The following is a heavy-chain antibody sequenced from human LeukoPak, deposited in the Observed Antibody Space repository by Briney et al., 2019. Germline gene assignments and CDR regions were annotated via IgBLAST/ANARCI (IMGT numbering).Heavy chain of an antibody. V-gene: IGHV3-7*01. CDR2: INAHGSQQ. D-gene: IGHD2-2*01. CDR3: VKWGPYCSTYYCPALES. CDR1: GFMFSDHW. Sequence: GGSLRLSCAASGFMFSDHWMSWGRQAPGKGPEWVADINAHGSQQYSVDSLKGRFTVSRDNAKKSLYLQMNDLRAEDTAVYFCVKWGPYCSTYYCPALESWGQGTLVTVSS. J-gene: IGHJ4*02.